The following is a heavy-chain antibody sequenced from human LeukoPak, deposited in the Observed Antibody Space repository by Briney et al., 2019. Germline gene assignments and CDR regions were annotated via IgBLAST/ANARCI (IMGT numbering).Heavy chain of an antibody. D-gene: IGHD3-10*01. CDR1: GGSTSTYY. CDR2: IYYSGST. Sequence: PSETLSLTCTVSGGSTSTYYWSWIRQPPGKGLEWIGYIYYSGSTNYNPSLKSRVTISVDTSKNQISLRLSSVTAADTAVYYCARLIHGSGSYFTSFDPWGQGTLVTVSS. V-gene: IGHV4-59*08. J-gene: IGHJ5*02. CDR3: ARLIHGSGSYFTSFDP.